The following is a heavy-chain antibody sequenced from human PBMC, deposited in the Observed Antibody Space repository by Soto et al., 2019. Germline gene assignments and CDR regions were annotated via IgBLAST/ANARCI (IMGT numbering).Heavy chain of an antibody. CDR3: ARGSRLDSSGYYYVAY. CDR1: GGSFSGYY. D-gene: IGHD3-22*01. Sequence: QVQLQQWGAGLLKTSETLSLTCAVYGGSFSGYYWSWIRQPPGKGLEWIGEINHSGSTNYNPSLKSRVTISVDTSKNQFSLKLSSVTAADTAVYYCARGSRLDSSGYYYVAYWGQGTLVTVSS. CDR2: INHSGST. V-gene: IGHV4-34*01. J-gene: IGHJ4*02.